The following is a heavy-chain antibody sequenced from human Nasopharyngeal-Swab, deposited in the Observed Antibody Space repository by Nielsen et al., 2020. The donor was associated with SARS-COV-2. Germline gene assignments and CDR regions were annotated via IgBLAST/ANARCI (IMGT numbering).Heavy chain of an antibody. J-gene: IGHJ4*02. D-gene: IGHD1-26*01. CDR2: ISSSSSYI. CDR3: ARGGGSYLHFDY. CDR1: GFTFSIYS. Sequence: GASLKNSWAASGFTFSIYSMAWVRHPPGKGLEWVSSISSSSSYIYYADSVKGRFTISRDNAKNSLYLQMNSLRAEDTAVYYCARGGGSYLHFDYWGQGTLVTVSS. V-gene: IGHV3-21*01.